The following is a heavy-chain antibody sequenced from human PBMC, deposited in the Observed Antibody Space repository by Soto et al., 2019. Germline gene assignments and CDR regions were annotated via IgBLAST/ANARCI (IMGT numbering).Heavy chain of an antibody. CDR2: INHSGST. D-gene: IGHD6-19*01. CDR1: GGSFSGYY. Sequence: SETLSLSCAVYGGSFSGYYWSWIRQPPGKGLEWIGEINHSGSTNYNPSLKSRVTISVDTSKNQFSLKLSSVTAAETAVYYCARVRSGWYRDWFDPWGQGTLVTV. V-gene: IGHV4-34*01. J-gene: IGHJ5*02. CDR3: ARVRSGWYRDWFDP.